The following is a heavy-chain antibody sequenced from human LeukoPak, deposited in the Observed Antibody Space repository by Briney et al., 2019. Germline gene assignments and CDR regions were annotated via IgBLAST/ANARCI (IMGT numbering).Heavy chain of an antibody. CDR3: ARGPQGLYSSGWKQFDY. CDR2: TIPIFGTA. Sequence: AAVRVSFKASGGTFIIYAISWVRQAPGQGVEWMGGTIPIFGTANYAQKFQGRVTITADESTSTAYMELSSLRSEDTAVYYCARGPQGLYSSGWKQFDYWGQGTLVTVSS. J-gene: IGHJ4*02. CDR1: GGTFIIYA. V-gene: IGHV1-69*13. D-gene: IGHD6-19*01.